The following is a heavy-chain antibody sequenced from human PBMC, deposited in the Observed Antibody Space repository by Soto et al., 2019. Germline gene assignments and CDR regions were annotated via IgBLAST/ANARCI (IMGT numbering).Heavy chain of an antibody. CDR3: AKDNPRVEVGGVVVTFGI. V-gene: IGHV3-9*01. D-gene: IGHD3-16*01. J-gene: IGHJ3*02. CDR2: ISWNSGSI. CDR1: GFTFDDYA. Sequence: EVQLVESGGGLVQPGRSLRLSCAASGFTFDDYAMHWVRQAPGKGLEWVSGISWNSGSIGYADSVKGRFTISRDNAKNSLYLQMNSLRAEYTALDYCAKDNPRVEVGGVVVTFGICGQGTMGTVSS.